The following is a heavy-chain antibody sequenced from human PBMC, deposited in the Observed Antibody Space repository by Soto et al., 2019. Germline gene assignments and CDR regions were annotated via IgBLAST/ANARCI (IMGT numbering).Heavy chain of an antibody. CDR2: INAGNGNT. D-gene: IGHD2-21*02. J-gene: IGHJ6*02. Sequence: ASVKVSCKASGYTFTSYSMHWVRQAPGQRLEWMGWINAGNGNTKYSQEFQGRVTITRDTSASTAYMELSSLRSEDTAVYYCASEYCGGDCYSAARYGMYVWGQGTTVTVSS. CDR1: GYTFTSYS. V-gene: IGHV1-3*01. CDR3: ASEYCGGDCYSAARYGMYV.